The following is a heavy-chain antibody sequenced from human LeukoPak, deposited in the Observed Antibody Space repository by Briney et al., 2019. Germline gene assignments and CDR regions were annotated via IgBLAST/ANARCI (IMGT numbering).Heavy chain of an antibody. V-gene: IGHV4-34*01. CDR2: INHSGST. Sequence: SETLSLTCAVYGGSFSGYYWSWIRQPPGKGLEWIGEINHSGSTNYNPSLKSRVTISVDTSKNQFSLQLNSVTPEDTAVYYCVRDAPGGSTLFDFWGQGTQVTVS. D-gene: IGHD6-13*01. J-gene: IGHJ4*02. CDR3: VRDAPGGSTLFDF. CDR1: GGSFSGYY.